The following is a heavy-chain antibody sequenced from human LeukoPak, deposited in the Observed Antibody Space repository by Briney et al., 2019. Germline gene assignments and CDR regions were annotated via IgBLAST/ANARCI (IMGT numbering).Heavy chain of an antibody. V-gene: IGHV1-2*02. CDR2: INPNSGGT. J-gene: IGHJ4*02. CDR1: GYTFTGYY. Sequence: GSVKVSCKASGYTFTGYYMHWVRQAPGQGLEWMGWINPNSGGTNYAQKFQGRVTMTEDTSTDTAYMELSSLRSEDTAVYYCATDSHNWGQGTLVTVSS. CDR3: ATDSHN.